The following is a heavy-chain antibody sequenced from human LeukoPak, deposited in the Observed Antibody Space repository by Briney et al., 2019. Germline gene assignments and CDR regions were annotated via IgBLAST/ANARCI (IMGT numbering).Heavy chain of an antibody. CDR2: ISSSGSTI. CDR3: ARPESYSYGFYYYGMDV. D-gene: IGHD5-18*01. V-gene: IGHV3-48*03. CDR1: GFTFSSYE. J-gene: IGHJ6*02. Sequence: PGGSLRLSCAASGFTFSSYEMNWVRQAPGKGLEWVSYISSSGSTIYYADSVKGRFTISRDNAKNSLYLQMNSLRAEDTAVYYCARPESYSYGFYYYGMDVWGQGTTVTVSS.